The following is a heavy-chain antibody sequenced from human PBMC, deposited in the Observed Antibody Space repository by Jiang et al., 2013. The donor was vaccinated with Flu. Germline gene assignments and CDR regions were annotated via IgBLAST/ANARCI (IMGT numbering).Heavy chain of an antibody. CDR3: ARGPPARWLPTIFGVVTRSPRLYGMDV. CDR1: GGSFSGYY. CDR2: INHSGST. J-gene: IGHJ6*02. Sequence: LLKPSETLSLTCAVYGGSFSGYYWSWIRQPPGKGLEWIGEINHSGSTNYNPSLKSRVTISVDTSKNQFSLKLSSVTAADTAVYYCARGPPARWLPTIFGVVTRSPRLYGMDVWGQGTTVTVSS. V-gene: IGHV4-34*01. D-gene: IGHD3-3*01.